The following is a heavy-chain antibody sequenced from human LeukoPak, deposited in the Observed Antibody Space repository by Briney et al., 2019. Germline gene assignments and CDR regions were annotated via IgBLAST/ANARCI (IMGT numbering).Heavy chain of an antibody. CDR1: GFTFSDYY. CDR2: ISSSGSTI. CDR3: ARPFRWLGIVVVPAAPFDY. V-gene: IGHV3-11*01. Sequence: GGSLRHSCAASGFTFSDYYMSWIRQAPGKGLEWVSYISSSGSTIYYADSVKGRFTISRDNAKNSLYLQMNSLRAEDTAVYYCARPFRWLGIVVVPAAPFDYWGQGTLVTVSS. D-gene: IGHD2-2*01. J-gene: IGHJ4*02.